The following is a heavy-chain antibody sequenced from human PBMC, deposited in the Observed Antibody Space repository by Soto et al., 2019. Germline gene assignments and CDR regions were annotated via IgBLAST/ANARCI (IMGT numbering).Heavy chain of an antibody. CDR2: IIPMFGTA. V-gene: IGHV1-69*12. J-gene: IGHJ4*02. CDR3: ASGIQLWLRRINNGYSG. Sequence: QVQLVQSGDEMKKPESSVKVSCKAPGGTFSTYDISWVRQAPGQGLEWMGGIIPMFGTANYAQRFQDRVTITADESTNTVYMELSSLRAEDTAVYFCASGIQLWLRRINNGYSGWGQGTLVTVSS. D-gene: IGHD5-18*01. CDR1: GGTFSTYD.